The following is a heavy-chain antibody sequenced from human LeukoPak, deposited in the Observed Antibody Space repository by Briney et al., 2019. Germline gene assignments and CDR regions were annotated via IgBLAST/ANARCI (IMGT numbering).Heavy chain of an antibody. CDR1: RYTLNELS. V-gene: IGHV1-24*01. D-gene: IGHD1-26*01. CDR3: TTDLRGRCFRDFDH. Sequence: ASVKVSCTVSRYTLNELSMHWVRQAPGKGLEWMGGYDHEDGETVYAQTFQGRVTMTEDTSTDTAYMEMSSLRSEDTAVYYCTTDLRGRCFRDFDHWGQGTLVTVSS. CDR2: YDHEDGET. J-gene: IGHJ4*02.